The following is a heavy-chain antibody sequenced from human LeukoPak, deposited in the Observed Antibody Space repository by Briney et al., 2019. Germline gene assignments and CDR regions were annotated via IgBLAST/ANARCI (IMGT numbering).Heavy chain of an antibody. D-gene: IGHD3-22*01. J-gene: IGHJ3*02. V-gene: IGHV1-69*13. Sequence: PSVKLSCKASGGTVTIYTISWGRQAPGQGLEWMGGSIPIFGTANYAQKFQGRVTITADESTSTAYMELSSLRSEDTAVYYCARDWGYYYDSTFDAFDIWGQGTMVTVSS. CDR2: SIPIFGTA. CDR3: ARDWGYYYDSTFDAFDI. CDR1: GGTVTIYT.